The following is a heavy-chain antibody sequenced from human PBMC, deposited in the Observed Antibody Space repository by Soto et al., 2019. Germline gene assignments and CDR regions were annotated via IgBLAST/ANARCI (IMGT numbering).Heavy chain of an antibody. D-gene: IGHD4-17*01. CDR1: GGSISSSSYY. CDR3: ATRYYGDYFDY. J-gene: IGHJ4*02. CDR2: IYYSGST. V-gene: IGHV4-39*01. Sequence: SETLSLTCTVSGGSISSSSYYWGWIRQPPGKGLEWIGSIYYSGSTYYNPSLKSRVTISVDTSKNQFSLKLSSVTAADTAVYYCATRYYGDYFDYWGQGTLVTVSS.